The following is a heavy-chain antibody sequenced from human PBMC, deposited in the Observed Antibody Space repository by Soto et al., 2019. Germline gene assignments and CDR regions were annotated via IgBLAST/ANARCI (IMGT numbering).Heavy chain of an antibody. CDR1: GFTFSSYS. Sequence: GVPLRLSCSASGFTFSSYSMHWVRQAPGKGLEYVSAISSNGGSTYYANSVKGRFTISRDNSKNTLYLQMGSLRAEDMAVYYCARGPGSYFDYWGQGTLVTVSS. CDR3: ARGPGSYFDY. V-gene: IGHV3-64*01. CDR2: ISSNGGST. J-gene: IGHJ4*02.